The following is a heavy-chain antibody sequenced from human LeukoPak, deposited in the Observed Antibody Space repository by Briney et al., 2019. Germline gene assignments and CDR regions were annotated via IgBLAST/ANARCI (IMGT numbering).Heavy chain of an antibody. J-gene: IGHJ4*02. D-gene: IGHD1-14*01. CDR1: GFTFSDYA. CDR3: ATGSQPGTTFDY. V-gene: IGHV3-43*02. CDR2: ISGDGSVT. Sequence: GGSLRLSCAASGFTFSDYAMTWVRQAPGKGLEWVSLISGDGSVTYYADSVKGRFTISRDNSKNSLYLQMNSLRLEDTALYYCATGSQPGTTFDYWGQGTLVTASS.